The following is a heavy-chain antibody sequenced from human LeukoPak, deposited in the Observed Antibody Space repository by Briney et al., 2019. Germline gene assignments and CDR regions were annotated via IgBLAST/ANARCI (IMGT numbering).Heavy chain of an antibody. D-gene: IGHD3-22*01. CDR3: ARPYYYDSRIDP. Sequence: PSQTLSLTCTVPGGSISSGDYYWSWIRQPPGKGLEWIAYMYYSGSTYSNPSLKSRVTMSADTSKNQLSLKLSSVTAADTAVYYCARPYYYDSRIDPWGQGILVTVSS. J-gene: IGHJ5*02. CDR1: GGSISSGDYY. V-gene: IGHV4-30-4*01. CDR2: MYYSGST.